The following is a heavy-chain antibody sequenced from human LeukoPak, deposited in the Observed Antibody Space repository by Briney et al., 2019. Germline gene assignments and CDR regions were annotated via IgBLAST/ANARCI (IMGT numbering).Heavy chain of an antibody. D-gene: IGHD3-16*02. J-gene: IGHJ4*02. V-gene: IGHV4-34*12. CDR1: GGSFSGYY. CDR3: ARVQLAYDYVWGSYRYLGYFDY. CDR2: IIHSGST. Sequence: PSETPSLTCAVYGGSFSGYYWSWIRQPPGKGLEWVGEIIHSGSTNYNPSLKSRVTISVDTSKNQFSLKLSSVTAADTAVYYCARVQLAYDYVWGSYRYLGYFDYWGQGTLVTVSS.